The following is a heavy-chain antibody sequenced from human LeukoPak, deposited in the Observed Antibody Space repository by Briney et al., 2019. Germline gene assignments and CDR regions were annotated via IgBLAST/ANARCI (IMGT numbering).Heavy chain of an antibody. V-gene: IGHV3-30-3*01. CDR1: GFTFSSYA. Sequence: GRSLRLSCAASGFTFSSYAMHWVRQAPGKGLEWVAVISYDGSNKYYADSVKGRFTISRGNSKNTLYLQMNSLRAEDTAVYYCAKESPWELLDYWGQGTLVTVSS. J-gene: IGHJ4*02. D-gene: IGHD1-26*01. CDR3: AKESPWELLDY. CDR2: ISYDGSNK.